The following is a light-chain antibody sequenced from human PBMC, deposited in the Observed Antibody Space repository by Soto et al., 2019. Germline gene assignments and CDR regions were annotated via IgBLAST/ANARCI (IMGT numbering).Light chain of an antibody. CDR2: GTF. Sequence: EIVLTQSPGTLSVSPGERATLSCRASETISSDKLAWYQQKPGQPPSLLIYGTFSRATGIPDRFSGSESGTDFTLTISRLEPEDSAIYYCQQYGSWTFGQGTKVEI. CDR3: QQYGSWT. J-gene: IGKJ1*01. V-gene: IGKV3-20*01. CDR1: ETISSDK.